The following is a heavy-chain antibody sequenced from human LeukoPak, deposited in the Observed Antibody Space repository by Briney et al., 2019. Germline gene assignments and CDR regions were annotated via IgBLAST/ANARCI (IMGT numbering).Heavy chain of an antibody. V-gene: IGHV1-18*01. Sequence: GASVKVSCKASGYTFTSYGISWVRQAPGQGLEWMGWISAYNGNTNYAQKLQGRVTMTTDTSTSTAYMELRSLRSDDTAVYYCARSPYYYGSGNYFDYWGQGTLVTVSS. CDR3: ARSPYYYGSGNYFDY. J-gene: IGHJ4*02. D-gene: IGHD3-10*01. CDR2: ISAYNGNT. CDR1: GYTFTSYG.